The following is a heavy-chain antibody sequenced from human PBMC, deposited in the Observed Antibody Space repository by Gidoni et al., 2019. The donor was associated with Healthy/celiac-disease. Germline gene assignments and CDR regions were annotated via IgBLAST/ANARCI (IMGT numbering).Heavy chain of an antibody. V-gene: IGHV3-53*01. CDR2: IYSGGST. CDR3: ARDRRYYGSGRQYLVYYYYGMDV. Sequence: CPASGFTVSSNYMSWVRQAPGKGLEWVSVIYSGGSTYYADSVKGRFTISRDNSKNTLYLQMNSLRAEDTAVYYCARDRRYYGSGRQYLVYYYYGMDVWGQGTTVTVSS. D-gene: IGHD3-10*01. J-gene: IGHJ6*02. CDR1: GFTVSSNY.